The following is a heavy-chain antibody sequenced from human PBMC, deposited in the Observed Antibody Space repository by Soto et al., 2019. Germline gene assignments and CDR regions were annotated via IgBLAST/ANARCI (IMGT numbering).Heavy chain of an antibody. D-gene: IGHD4-17*01. CDR2: IYYSGRT. J-gene: IGHJ4*02. CDR1: GGSISSYY. CDR3: ARHPTVTEYYFDY. V-gene: IGHV4-59*08. Sequence: SETLSLTCTVSGGSISSYYWSWIRQPPGKGLEWIGYIYYSGRTNYDPSLKSRVTISVDTSKNQFSLKLTSVTAADTAVYYCARHPTVTEYYFDYWGQGTLVTVSS.